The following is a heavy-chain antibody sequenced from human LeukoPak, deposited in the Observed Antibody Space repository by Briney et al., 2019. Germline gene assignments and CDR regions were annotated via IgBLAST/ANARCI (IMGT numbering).Heavy chain of an antibody. D-gene: IGHD3-10*01. J-gene: IGHJ4*02. CDR3: ARDLVFGSGSLDS. CDR2: INGYGRDT. Sequence: GGTLRLSCAASGFTFSSYGMSWVRQAPGKGLEWVSRINGYGRDTSYADSVKGRFTISRDNAKNTLYLQMNSLRAEDTAVYYCARDLVFGSGSLDSWGQGTLVTVSS. CDR1: GFTFSSYG. V-gene: IGHV3-74*01.